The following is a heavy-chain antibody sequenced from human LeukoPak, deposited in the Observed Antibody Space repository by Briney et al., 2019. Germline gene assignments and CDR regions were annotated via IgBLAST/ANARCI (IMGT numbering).Heavy chain of an antibody. V-gene: IGHV3-53*05. J-gene: IGHJ3*02. D-gene: IGHD6-6*01. CDR2: IYSGGST. CDR1: GFTVSSNY. Sequence: GGSLRLSCAASGFTVSSNYMTWVRQAPGKGLEWVSVIYSGGSTYYADSVKGRFTISRDNAKNSLYLQMNSLRAEDMALYYCAKDLYSSLHDAFDIWGQGTMVTVSS. CDR3: AKDLYSSLHDAFDI.